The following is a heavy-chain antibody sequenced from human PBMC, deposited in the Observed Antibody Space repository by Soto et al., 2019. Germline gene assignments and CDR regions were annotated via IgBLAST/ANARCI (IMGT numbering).Heavy chain of an antibody. CDR1: GFTFSSYR. CDR3: AREWVALAYYYYGMDV. J-gene: IGHJ6*02. Sequence: GGSLSLSCASSGFTFSSYRKHWVHHAPGKGLVWVSRINSDGSSTSYADSVKGRFTISRDNAKNTLYLQMNSLRAEDTAVYYCAREWVALAYYYYGMDVWGQGTTVTVSS. V-gene: IGHV3-74*01. CDR2: INSDGSST. D-gene: IGHD5-12*01.